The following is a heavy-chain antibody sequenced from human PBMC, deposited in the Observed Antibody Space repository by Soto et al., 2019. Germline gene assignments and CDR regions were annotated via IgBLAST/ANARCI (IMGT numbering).Heavy chain of an antibody. CDR2: IYYSGST. J-gene: IGHJ6*02. CDR1: GGSISSYY. CDR3: ASSNIAAAGFYYYGMDV. V-gene: IGHV4-59*01. Sequence: SETLSLTCTVSGGSISSYYWSWIRQPTGKGLEWIGYIYYSGSTNYNPSLKSRVTISVDTSKNQFSLKLSSVTAADTAVYYCASSNIAAAGFYYYGMDVWGRGTTVTV. D-gene: IGHD6-13*01.